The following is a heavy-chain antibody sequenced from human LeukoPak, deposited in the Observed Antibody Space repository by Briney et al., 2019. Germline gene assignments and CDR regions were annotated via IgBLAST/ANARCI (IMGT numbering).Heavy chain of an antibody. CDR3: ARVAPRGYDFWSGFDY. CDR1: GFTFDKYT. Sequence: GGSLRLSCVASGFTFDKYTMHWIRQAPGKGLEWVSLINRDGRTTYYADSVKGRFAISRDNSRNSLYLLMNSLRAEDTAVYYCARVAPRGYDFWSGFDYWGQGTLVTVSS. V-gene: IGHV3-43*01. J-gene: IGHJ4*02. CDR2: INRDGRTT. D-gene: IGHD3-3*01.